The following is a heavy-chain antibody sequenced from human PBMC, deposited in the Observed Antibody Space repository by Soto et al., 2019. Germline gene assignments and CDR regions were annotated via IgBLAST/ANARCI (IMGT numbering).Heavy chain of an antibody. V-gene: IGHV1-3*01. Sequence: QVQLVQSGAEVKKPGASVKVSCKASGYTFTSYAMHWVRQAPGQRLEWMGWINAGNGNTKYSQKFQGRVTITRDTSASTAYMELSSLRSEDTAVYYCARDRLYCSSTSCYVDSGYDFDYWGQGTLVTVSS. D-gene: IGHD2-2*01. CDR1: GYTFTSYA. J-gene: IGHJ4*02. CDR3: ARDRLYCSSTSCYVDSGYDFDY. CDR2: INAGNGNT.